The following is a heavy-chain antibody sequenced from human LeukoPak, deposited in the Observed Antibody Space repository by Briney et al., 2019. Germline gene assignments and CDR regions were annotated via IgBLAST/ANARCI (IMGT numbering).Heavy chain of an antibody. CDR3: AKDAGATMIIVVNYFDW. Sequence: GGSLRLSCAAFGFTFSRYSMNWVRQAPGKGLEWVSGVSASGDTTYYAGSVKGRFTISRDNSKNTLYLQMNSLTAEDTAIYYCAKDAGATMIIVVNYFDWWGQGTLVTVSS. D-gene: IGHD3-22*01. V-gene: IGHV3-23*01. CDR1: GFTFSRYS. J-gene: IGHJ4*02. CDR2: VSASGDTT.